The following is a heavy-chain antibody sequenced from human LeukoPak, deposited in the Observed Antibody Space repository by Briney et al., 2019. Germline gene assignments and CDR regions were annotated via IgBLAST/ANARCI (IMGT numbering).Heavy chain of an antibody. CDR3: ARGSSIAAAGTDDY. Sequence: SDTLSLTCAVYGGSFSGYYWSWIRQPPGKGLEWIGEINHSGSTNYNPSLKSRVTISVDTSKNQFSLKLSSVTAADTAVYYCARGSSIAAAGTDDYWGQGTLVTVSS. V-gene: IGHV4-34*01. CDR2: INHSGST. J-gene: IGHJ4*02. CDR1: GGSFSGYY. D-gene: IGHD6-13*01.